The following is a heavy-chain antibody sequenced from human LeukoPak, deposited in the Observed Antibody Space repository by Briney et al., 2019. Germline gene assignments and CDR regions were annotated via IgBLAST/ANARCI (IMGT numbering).Heavy chain of an antibody. Sequence: SETLSLTCTVSSGSISSGTFYWDWVRQTPGKGLEWIVSLIHTGGTYYNPSLRSRVTTSVATSKNQFSLKLHSVTAADTAMYYCARRRPGYYDFWSGYQDYWGQGTLVTVSS. J-gene: IGHJ4*02. CDR3: ARRRPGYYDFWSGYQDY. D-gene: IGHD3-3*01. CDR2: LIHTGGT. CDR1: SGSISSGTFY. V-gene: IGHV4-39*01.